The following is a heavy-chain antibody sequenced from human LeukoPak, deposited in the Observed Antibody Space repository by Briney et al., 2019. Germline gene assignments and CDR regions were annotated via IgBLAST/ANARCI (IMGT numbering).Heavy chain of an antibody. Sequence: PSETLSLACTVSGGSISSGGYEWSWFRRHPGKGLEWIGYIYYSGSTYYPPSLKSRLTISVDTSKNQFSLKLSSVTAADTAVCYCARYCSGGSCGSDAFDIWGQGTMVTVSS. V-gene: IGHV4-31*03. CDR2: IYYSGST. CDR1: GGSISSGGYE. D-gene: IGHD2-15*01. J-gene: IGHJ3*02. CDR3: ARYCSGGSCGSDAFDI.